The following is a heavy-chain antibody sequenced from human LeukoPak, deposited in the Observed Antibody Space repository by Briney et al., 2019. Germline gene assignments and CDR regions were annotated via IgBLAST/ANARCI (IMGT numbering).Heavy chain of an antibody. D-gene: IGHD4-17*01. CDR2: ITGSGSDI. CDR3: ARDVYGDYANDY. Sequence: PGGSLRLSCAASGFTFSSYTMNWVRQAPGEGVEWVSSITGSGSDIYYADSVKGRFTISRDNAKNSLYLQMNSLRAEDTAVYYCARDVYGDYANDYWGQGTLVTVSS. CDR1: GFTFSSYT. J-gene: IGHJ4*02. V-gene: IGHV3-21*01.